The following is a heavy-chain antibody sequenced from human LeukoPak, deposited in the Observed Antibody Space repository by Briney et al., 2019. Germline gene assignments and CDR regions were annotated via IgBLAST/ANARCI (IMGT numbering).Heavy chain of an antibody. D-gene: IGHD6-6*01. CDR2: IQNDGNNK. Sequence: GGCLRLSCAASGFTFSSNGMHWVRQAPGKGLECVAFIQNDGNNKKYADSVKGRFTISRDNSKNTLYLQMNSLRAEDTAVYYCARDWGTSSLYLVNWGQGTLVTVSS. V-gene: IGHV3-30*02. CDR1: GFTFSSNG. J-gene: IGHJ4*02. CDR3: ARDWGTSSLYLVN.